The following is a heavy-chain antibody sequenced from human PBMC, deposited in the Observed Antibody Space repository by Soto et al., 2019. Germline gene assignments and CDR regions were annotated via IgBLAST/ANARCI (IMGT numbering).Heavy chain of an antibody. CDR1: GFTVSSNY. J-gene: IGHJ4*02. D-gene: IGHD6-19*01. V-gene: IGHV3-66*01. CDR2: IYSGDNT. Sequence: EVQLVESGGGLVQPGGSLRLSCAASGFTVSSNYMSWVRQAPGKGLEWVSVIYSGDNTGYADSVKGRFTISRDNSKNTLYLQMNSLRAEDTAVYYCARDRPSDVSSHDYWGQGTLVTVSS. CDR3: ARDRPSDVSSHDY.